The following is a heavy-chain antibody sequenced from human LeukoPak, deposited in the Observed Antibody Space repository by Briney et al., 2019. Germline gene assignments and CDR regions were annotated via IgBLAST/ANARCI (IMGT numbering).Heavy chain of an antibody. CDR2: VIGSAGST. D-gene: IGHD4-17*01. CDR1: GFTFSTYA. J-gene: IGHJ4*01. Sequence: GGSLRLSCAASGFTFSTYAMSWVRQAPGKGLEWVSGVIGSAGSTYYADSVKGRFTISRDNSKNTLYLQMNSLRAADTAVYYCAKDRVPDGALEIDYWGRGTLVTVSS. V-gene: IGHV3-23*01. CDR3: AKDRVPDGALEIDY.